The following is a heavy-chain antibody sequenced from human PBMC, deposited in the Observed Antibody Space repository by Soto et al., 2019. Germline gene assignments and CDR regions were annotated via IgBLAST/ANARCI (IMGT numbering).Heavy chain of an antibody. CDR2: IYFGEST. CDR1: GGSVGSGNDY. J-gene: IGHJ4*02. D-gene: IGHD4-17*01. CDR3: ARDMGSARTTRIFDH. Sequence: QVLVQESGPGLVKPSQTLTLSCTVSGGSVGSGNDYWHWIRQPPGKGLGWVGYIYFGESTYYNPSLKSRATISVDTSQSRFSQRLTSVTAADTAVYYCARDMGSARTTRIFDHWGQGTLVTVSS. V-gene: IGHV4-30-4*01.